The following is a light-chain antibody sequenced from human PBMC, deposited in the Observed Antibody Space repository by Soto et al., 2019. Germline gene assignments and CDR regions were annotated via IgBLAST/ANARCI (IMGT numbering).Light chain of an antibody. CDR3: QQYGSSST. CDR2: GAS. CDR1: QSVNNRY. Sequence: EIVLTQSPGTLSLSPGERATLSCRASQSVNNRYLAWYQQKPGQAPRLLIYGASSRATGIPDRFSGSGSGTDFTLTISRLEPEDFAVYYCQQYGSSSTFGQGTRLEIK. J-gene: IGKJ5*01. V-gene: IGKV3-20*01.